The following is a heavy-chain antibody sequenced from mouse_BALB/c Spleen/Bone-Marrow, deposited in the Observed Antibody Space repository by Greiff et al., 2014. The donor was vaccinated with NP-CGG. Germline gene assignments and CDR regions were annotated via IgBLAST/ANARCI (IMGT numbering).Heavy chain of an antibody. CDR1: GYTFTSYW. CDR3: ASQGDYGSFDY. J-gene: IGHJ2*01. CDR2: IYSGDGDT. D-gene: IGHD1-1*02. Sequence: QVQLKQSGAELARPGASVKSSCKASGYTFTSYWMQWVKQRPGQGLEWIGAIYSGDGDTRYTQKFKGKATLTADKSSSTAYMQLSSLASEDSAVYYCASQGDYGSFDYWGQGTTLTVSS. V-gene: IGHV1-87*01.